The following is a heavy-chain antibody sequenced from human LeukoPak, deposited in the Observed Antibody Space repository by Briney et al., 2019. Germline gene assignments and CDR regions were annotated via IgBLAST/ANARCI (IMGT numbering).Heavy chain of an antibody. J-gene: IGHJ6*04. CDR1: GGSISSGDYY. V-gene: IGHV4-30-4*08. D-gene: IGHD3-3*02. CDR2: IYYSGST. Sequence: SSETLSLTCTVSGGSISSGDYYWSWIRQPPGKGLEWIGYIYYSGSTYYNPSLKSRVTISVDTSKNQFSLKLSSVTAADTAVYYCARGPLTGSFFGVVIIPSNMDVWGKGTTVTVSS. CDR3: ARGPLTGSFFGVVIIPSNMDV.